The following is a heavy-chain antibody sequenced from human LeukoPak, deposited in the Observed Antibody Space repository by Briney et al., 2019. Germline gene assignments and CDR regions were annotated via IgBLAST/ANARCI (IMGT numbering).Heavy chain of an antibody. CDR3: ARESESSGSTFLGY. J-gene: IGHJ4*02. V-gene: IGHV3-21*01. CDR1: GFTFSSYS. Sequence: GGSLRLSCAASGFTFSSYSMNWVRQAPGKGLEWVSSISSSSSYTYYADSVKGRFTISRDNAKNSLYLQMNSLRAEDTAVYYCARESESSGSTFLGYWGQGTLVTVSS. CDR2: ISSSSSYT. D-gene: IGHD6-19*01.